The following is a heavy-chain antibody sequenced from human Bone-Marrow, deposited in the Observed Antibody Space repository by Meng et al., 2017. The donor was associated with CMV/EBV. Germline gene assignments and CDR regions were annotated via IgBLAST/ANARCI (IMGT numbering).Heavy chain of an antibody. CDR3: AKHLRPGVYYFDY. CDR2: IYSGGST. Sequence: GESLKISCAASGFTVSRNYMSWVRQAPGKGLEWVSVIYSGGSTYYADSVKGRFTISRDNSKNTLYLQMNSPRAEDTAVYYCAKHLRPGVYYFDYWGQGTRVTVSS. J-gene: IGHJ4*02. CDR1: GFTVSRNY. V-gene: IGHV3-53*01. D-gene: IGHD2-8*01.